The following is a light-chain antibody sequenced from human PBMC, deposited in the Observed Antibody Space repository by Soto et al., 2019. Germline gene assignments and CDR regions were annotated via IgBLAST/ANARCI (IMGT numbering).Light chain of an antibody. CDR1: QSVSTS. CDR2: DAS. V-gene: IGKV3-11*01. CDR3: QQRRSWPPT. Sequence: EIVLTQSPATRYLSPGEIATLSCRASQSVSTSLAWYQQNACQAPRLLIFDASNRATGVPASFSGSGSGTDFTLTISRLEPEEFAVYSCQQRRSWPPTFGGGNKLEIK. J-gene: IGKJ4*01.